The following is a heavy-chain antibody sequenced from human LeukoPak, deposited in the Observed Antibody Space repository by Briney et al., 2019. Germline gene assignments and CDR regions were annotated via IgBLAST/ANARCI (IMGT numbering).Heavy chain of an antibody. CDR2: IKQGGSEK. V-gene: IGHV3-7*01. Sequence: GGSLRLSCAASGFTFSSYWMSWVRQAPGKGLEWVANIKQGGSEKYYVDSVKGRFTISRDNAKNSLYVQMNSLRAEDTAVYYCARDDDYCDSSGYYYDYFDYWGQGTLVTVSS. CDR3: ARDDDYCDSSGYYYDYFDY. J-gene: IGHJ4*02. CDR1: GFTFSSYW. D-gene: IGHD3-22*01.